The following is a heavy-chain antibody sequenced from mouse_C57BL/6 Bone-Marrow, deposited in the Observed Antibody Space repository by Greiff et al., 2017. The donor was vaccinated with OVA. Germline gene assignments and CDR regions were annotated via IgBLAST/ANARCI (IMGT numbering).Heavy chain of an antibody. CDR1: GYAFTNYL. CDR3: ARYDYDRGGFDY. J-gene: IGHJ2*01. V-gene: IGHV1-54*01. CDR2: INPGSGGT. Sequence: QVQLQQSGAELVRPGTSVKVSCKASGYAFTNYLIEWVKLRPGQGLEWIGVINPGSGGTNYNEKFKGKATLTADKSSSTAYMQRSSLTSEDSAVYFCARYDYDRGGFDYWGQGTTLTVSS. D-gene: IGHD2-4*01.